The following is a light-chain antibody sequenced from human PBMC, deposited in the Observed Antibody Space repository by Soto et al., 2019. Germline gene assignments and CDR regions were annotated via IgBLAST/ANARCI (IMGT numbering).Light chain of an antibody. CDR1: SSDVGGYNY. Sequence: ALTQPASVSGSPGQSITISCTGTSSDVGGYNYVSWYQQHPGKAPKLMIYDVSNRPSGVSNRFSGSKSGNTASLTISGLQAEDEADYYCSSYTSSSTLEGVVFGGGTKLTVL. CDR3: SSYTSSSTLEGVV. CDR2: DVS. J-gene: IGLJ2*01. V-gene: IGLV2-14*01.